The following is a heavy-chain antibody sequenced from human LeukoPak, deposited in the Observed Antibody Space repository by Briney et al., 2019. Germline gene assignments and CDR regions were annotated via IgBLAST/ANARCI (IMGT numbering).Heavy chain of an antibody. V-gene: IGHV3-21*01. D-gene: IGHD1-1*01. CDR3: ARDINSVAFDM. CDR2: IGFSTTYI. CDR1: AFTFSSHT. Sequence: GGSLRLSCAGSAFTFSSHTINWVRQAPGRGLEWVSCIGFSTTYIHYADSVKGRFTVTRDNAKGSVSLQMNSLRAEDTAVYYCARDINSVAFDMWGQGTVVTVSS. J-gene: IGHJ3*02.